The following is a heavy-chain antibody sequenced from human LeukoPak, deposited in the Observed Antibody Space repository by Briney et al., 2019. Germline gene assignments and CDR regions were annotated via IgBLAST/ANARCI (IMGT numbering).Heavy chain of an antibody. CDR1: GFTFSSYA. J-gene: IGHJ4*02. CDR3: AKDDRGATAGY. V-gene: IGHV3-64*04. D-gene: IGHD5-12*01. CDR2: ISSNGGST. Sequence: GGSLRLSCSASGFTFSSYAMHWVRQAPGKGLEYVSAISSNGGSTYYADSVKGRFTISRDNSRNSLYLEMNSLRTEDTALYYCAKDDRGATAGYWGQGTLVTVSS.